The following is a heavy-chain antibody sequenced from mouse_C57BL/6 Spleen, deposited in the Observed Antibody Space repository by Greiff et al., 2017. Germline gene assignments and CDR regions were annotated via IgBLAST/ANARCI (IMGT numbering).Heavy chain of an antibody. J-gene: IGHJ1*03. Sequence: EVKLVESGGGLVKPGGSLKLSCAASGFTFSSYAMSWVRQTPEKRLEWVATISDGGSYTYYPDNVKGRFTISRDNAKNNLYLQMSHLKSEDTAMYYCARDTPAYYSSRWYFDGWGTGTTVTVAS. CDR3: ARDTPAYYSSRWYFDG. D-gene: IGHD2-5*01. V-gene: IGHV5-4*01. CDR1: GFTFSSYA. CDR2: ISDGGSYT.